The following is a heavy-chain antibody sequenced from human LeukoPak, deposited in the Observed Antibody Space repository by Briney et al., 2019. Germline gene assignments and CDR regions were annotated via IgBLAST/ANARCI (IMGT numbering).Heavy chain of an antibody. V-gene: IGHV3-66*01. J-gene: IGHJ4*02. Sequence: PGRSLRLSCAASGFTVSSNYMSWVRQAPGKGLEWVSVIYSGGSTYYADSVKGRFTISRDNSKNTLYLQMGSLRAEDMAVYYCARGPEYMTYGVVVGPLSNWGQGTLVTVSS. CDR1: GFTVSSNY. CDR3: ARGPEYMTYGVVVGPLSN. CDR2: IYSGGST. D-gene: IGHD4-17*01.